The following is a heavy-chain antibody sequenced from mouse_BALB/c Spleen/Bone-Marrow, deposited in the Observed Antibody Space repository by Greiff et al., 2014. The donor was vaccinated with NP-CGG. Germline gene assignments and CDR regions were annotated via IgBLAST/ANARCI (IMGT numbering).Heavy chain of an antibody. V-gene: IGHV5-9-1*01. CDR2: ISSGGSYT. CDR3: ARPRFAY. Sequence: EVMLVESGGGLVKPGGPLKLSCAASGFTFSSYAMSWVRQTPEKRLEWVATISSGGSYTYYPDSVKGRFTISRDNAKNTLYLQMSSLRSEDTAMYYCARPRFAYWGQGTLVTVSA. CDR1: GFTFSSYA. J-gene: IGHJ3*01.